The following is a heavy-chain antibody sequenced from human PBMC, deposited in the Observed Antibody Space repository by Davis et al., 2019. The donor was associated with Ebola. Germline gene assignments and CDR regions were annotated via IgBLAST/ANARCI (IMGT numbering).Heavy chain of an antibody. V-gene: IGHV1-18*01. CDR1: GYTFSSYG. CDR3: ARDITMVQGPSLFDY. D-gene: IGHD3-10*01. CDR2: INVYKGNT. J-gene: IGHJ4*02. Sequence: ASVKVSCKASGYTFSSYGITWVRQAPGQGLEWLGWINVYKGNTEYAQKLQGRVTMTTDTTTSTAYMELRSLRSDDTAVYYCARDITMVQGPSLFDYWGQGTLVTVSS.